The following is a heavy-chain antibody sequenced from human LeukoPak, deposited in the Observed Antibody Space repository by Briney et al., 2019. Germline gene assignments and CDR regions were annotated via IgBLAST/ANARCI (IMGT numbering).Heavy chain of an antibody. CDR1: GYXLTGYY. Sequence: GASVKVSCKASGYXLTGYYIHWVRQAPGQGLEWMGWINPNSGGTNYAQKFQGRVTMTTDTSIDTAYMELSRLRSDDTAVFYCARDRSLPPDAFDIWGQGTMVTVSS. V-gene: IGHV1-2*02. CDR3: ARDRSLPPDAFDI. CDR2: INPNSGGT. J-gene: IGHJ3*02.